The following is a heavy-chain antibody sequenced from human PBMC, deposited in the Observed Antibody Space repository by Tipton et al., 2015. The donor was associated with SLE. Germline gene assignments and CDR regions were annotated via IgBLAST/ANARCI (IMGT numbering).Heavy chain of an antibody. CDR2: ISEDGCET. CDR1: GFTFSSYW. Sequence: SLRLSCSASGFTFSSYWMTWVRQAPGKGLEWVANISEDGCETYCGSVKGRFTISRDNAKNSLYLQMNSLRAEVTAVYYCFSDNGGYIPYWGQGTLVTVSS. V-gene: IGHV3-7*01. J-gene: IGHJ4*02. D-gene: IGHD4-17*01. CDR3: FSDNGGYIPY.